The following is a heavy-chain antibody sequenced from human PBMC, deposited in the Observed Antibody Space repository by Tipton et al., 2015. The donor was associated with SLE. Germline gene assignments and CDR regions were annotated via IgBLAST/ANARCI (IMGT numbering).Heavy chain of an antibody. Sequence: TLSLTCAVYGGSFSAYYWGWIRQPPGKGLEWIGSIYYSGSTYYNPSLKNRVTISVDTSKNQFSLKLSSVTAADTAVYYCARDWCSSTSCYGYYYMDVWGKGTTVTVSS. V-gene: IGHV4-34*01. CDR3: ARDWCSSTSCYGYYYMDV. CDR1: GGSFSAYY. CDR2: IYYSGST. D-gene: IGHD2-2*01. J-gene: IGHJ6*03.